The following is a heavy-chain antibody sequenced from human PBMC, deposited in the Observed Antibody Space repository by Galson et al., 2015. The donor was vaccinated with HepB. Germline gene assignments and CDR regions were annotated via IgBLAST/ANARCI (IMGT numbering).Heavy chain of an antibody. D-gene: IGHD6-13*01. J-gene: IGHJ6*02. V-gene: IGHV3-66*01. Sequence: SLRLSCAASGFTVSSNYMSWVRQAPGKGLEWVSVIYGGGRTNYADSVKGRFTISRDNSKNTLYLQMNSLRAEDTAVYHCARDLSSSWDPHYDYGMDVWGQGTTVTVSS. CDR3: ARDLSSSWDPHYDYGMDV. CDR1: GFTVSSNY. CDR2: IYGGGRT.